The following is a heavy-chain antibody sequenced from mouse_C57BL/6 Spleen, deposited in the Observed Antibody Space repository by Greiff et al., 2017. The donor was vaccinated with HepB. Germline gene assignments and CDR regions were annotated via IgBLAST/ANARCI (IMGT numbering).Heavy chain of an antibody. CDR1: GYTFTSYW. V-gene: IGHV1-72*01. CDR3: ARDGSGSVFAY. D-gene: IGHD3-2*02. J-gene: IGHJ3*01. Sequence: QVQLQQPGAELVKPGASVKLSCKASGYTFTSYWIHWVKQRPGRGLEWIGRIDPNSGGTKYNEKFKSKATLTVDKPSSPAYMQLSSLTSEDSAVCECARDGSGSVFAYWGQGTTVTVSA. CDR2: IDPNSGGT.